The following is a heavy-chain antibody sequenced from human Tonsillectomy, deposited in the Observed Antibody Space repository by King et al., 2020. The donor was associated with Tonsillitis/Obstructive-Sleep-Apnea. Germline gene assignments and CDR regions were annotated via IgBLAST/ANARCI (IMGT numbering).Heavy chain of an antibody. V-gene: IGHV3-15*01. Sequence: VQLVQSGGGLVKPGGSLRLSCAASGFTFSNAWMSWVRQAPGKGLEWVGRIKSKTDGGTTDYAAPVKGRFTISRDDSKNTLYRQMNSLKTEDTAVYYCNTRLSSQDYYYYMDVWGKGTTVTVSS. CDR1: GFTFSNAW. D-gene: IGHD6-13*01. CDR3: NTRLSSQDYYYYMDV. CDR2: IKSKTDGGTT. J-gene: IGHJ6*03.